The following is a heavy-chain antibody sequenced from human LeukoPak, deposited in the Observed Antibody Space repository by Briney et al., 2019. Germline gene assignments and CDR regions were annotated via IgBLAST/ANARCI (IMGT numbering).Heavy chain of an antibody. Sequence: PGGSLRLSCAASGFTFSDYYMSWIRQAPGKGLEWVANIKQDGSEKYYVDSVKGRFTISRDNAKNSLYLQMNSLRAEDTAVYYCARALQLGRAFDIWGQGTMVTVSS. CDR2: IKQDGSEK. V-gene: IGHV3-7*01. J-gene: IGHJ3*02. D-gene: IGHD7-27*01. CDR1: GFTFSDYY. CDR3: ARALQLGRAFDI.